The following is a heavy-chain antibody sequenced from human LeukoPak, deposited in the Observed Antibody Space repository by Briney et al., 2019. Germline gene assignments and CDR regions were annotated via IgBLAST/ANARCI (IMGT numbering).Heavy chain of an antibody. CDR3: AIAAAGTAGFDY. V-gene: IGHV3-33*01. D-gene: IGHD6-13*01. Sequence: PGGSLRPSCAASGFTFSSYGMHWVRQAPGKGLEWVAVIWYDGSNKYYADSVKGRITISRDNSKNTLYLQMNSLRAEDTAVYYCAIAAAGTAGFDYWGQGTLVTVSS. J-gene: IGHJ4*02. CDR1: GFTFSSYG. CDR2: IWYDGSNK.